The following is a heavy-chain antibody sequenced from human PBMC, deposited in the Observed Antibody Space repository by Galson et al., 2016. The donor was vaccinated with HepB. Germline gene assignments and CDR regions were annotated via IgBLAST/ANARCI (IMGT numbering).Heavy chain of an antibody. D-gene: IGHD2-8*02. CDR1: GFTFSRHS. V-gene: IGHV3-23*01. J-gene: IGHJ4*02. CDR2: TGVDGGPT. CDR3: ARDRGYCRSAFDY. Sequence: SLRLSCAASGFTFSRHSMSWVRQAPGKGLEWVSGTGVDGGPTFYAESVKGRFIISKDMSKNTLSLQMNSLRAEDTAIYYCARDRGYCRSAFDYWGLGTLVTVSS.